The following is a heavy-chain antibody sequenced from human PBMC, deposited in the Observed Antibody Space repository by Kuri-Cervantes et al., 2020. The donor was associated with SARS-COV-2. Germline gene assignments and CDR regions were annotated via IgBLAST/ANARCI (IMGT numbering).Heavy chain of an antibody. CDR2: INHSGST. D-gene: IGHD4-17*01. V-gene: IGHV4-34*01. Sequence: SETLSLTCAVYGGSFSGYYWSWIRQPPGKGLEWIGEINHSGSTNYNPSLKSRVTISVDTSKNQFSLKLSSVTAADTAVYYCARGITDYGDYGYYYGMDVWGQGTTVTFSS. CDR3: ARGITDYGDYGYYYGMDV. CDR1: GGSFSGYY. J-gene: IGHJ6*02.